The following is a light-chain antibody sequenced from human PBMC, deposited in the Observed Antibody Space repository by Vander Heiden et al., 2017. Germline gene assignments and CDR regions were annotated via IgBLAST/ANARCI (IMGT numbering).Light chain of an antibody. CDR3: SSYTSSSTLVV. Sequence: ALPQPASGSGVPGQSTTISCTGTSSDVGGYNYVSWYQQHPGKAPKLMIYEVSNRPSGVSNRFSGSKSGNTASLTISGLQAEDEADYYCSSYTSSSTLVVFGGGTKLTVL. CDR1: SSDVGGYNY. J-gene: IGLJ2*01. CDR2: EVS. V-gene: IGLV2-14*01.